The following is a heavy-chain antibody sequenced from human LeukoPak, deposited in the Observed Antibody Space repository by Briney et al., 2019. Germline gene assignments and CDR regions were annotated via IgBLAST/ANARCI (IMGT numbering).Heavy chain of an antibody. V-gene: IGHV3-23*01. CDR2: INKNGAEM. CDR3: RDYCFDY. CDR1: GFIFRDYA. J-gene: IGHJ4*02. D-gene: IGHD1-26*01. Sequence: PGGSLRLSCVASGFIFRDYAMGWVRQAPGKGLEWVATINKNGAEMFYADSVKGRFTISRDNSKNTLNMHLRSHYCAKHDGWELRDYCFDYWGQGTLVTASS.